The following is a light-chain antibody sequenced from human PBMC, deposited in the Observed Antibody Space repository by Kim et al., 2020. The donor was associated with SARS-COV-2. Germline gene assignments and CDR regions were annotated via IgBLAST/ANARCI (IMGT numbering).Light chain of an antibody. V-gene: IGKV1-5*01. CDR3: QQYNSYPYT. Sequence: SASVGDRVHITCRASQSISRWSAWYQQKPGKAPKLLIFDASSLESGVPSRFSGSGSWTEFTLTISSLQPDDLATYYCQQYNSYPYTFGQGTKLEI. CDR2: DAS. J-gene: IGKJ2*01. CDR1: QSISRW.